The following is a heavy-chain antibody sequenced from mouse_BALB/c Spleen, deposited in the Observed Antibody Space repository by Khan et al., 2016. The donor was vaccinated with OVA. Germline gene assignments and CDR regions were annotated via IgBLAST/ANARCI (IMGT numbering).Heavy chain of an antibody. V-gene: IGHV3-1*02. J-gene: IGHJ4*01. Sequence: EVQLQESGPDLVKPSQSLSLTCTVTGYSITSGYSWHWIRQFPGNKLEWMAYIYFSGSINYNPSLKSRISVPRDTSKNQFFLQLNSVTTEDTATYYCARDGNYMDYWGQGTSVTVSS. CDR2: IYFSGSI. D-gene: IGHD2-1*01. CDR1: GYSITSGYS. CDR3: ARDGNYMDY.